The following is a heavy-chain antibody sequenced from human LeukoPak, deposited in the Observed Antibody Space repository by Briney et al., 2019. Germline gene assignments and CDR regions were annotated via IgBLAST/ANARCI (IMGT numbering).Heavy chain of an antibody. D-gene: IGHD3-22*01. CDR3: ARSNYYDSSGYSLFDY. V-gene: IGHV4-61*02. CDR1: GGSISSGSYY. J-gene: IGHJ4*02. Sequence: SETLSLTCTVSGGSISSGSYYWSWIRQPAGKGLEWIGRSYTSGSTNYNPSLKSRVTISVDTSKNQFSLKLSSVTAADTAVYYCARSNYYDSSGYSLFDYWGQGTLVTVSS. CDR2: SYTSGST.